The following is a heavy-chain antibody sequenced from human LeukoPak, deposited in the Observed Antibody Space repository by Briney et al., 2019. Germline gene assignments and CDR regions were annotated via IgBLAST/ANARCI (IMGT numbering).Heavy chain of an antibody. J-gene: IGHJ4*02. CDR2: ISGSGGST. CDR1: GITFSSYA. D-gene: IGHD1-26*01. Sequence: QPGGSLRLSCAASGITFSSYAMGWVRQAPGKGLAWVSSISGSGGSTYFADSVKGRFAISRDNSKNTLYLQMNSLRAEDTAVYYCAKGPRRSYPPRFDYWGQGILVTVSS. CDR3: AKGPRRSYPPRFDY. V-gene: IGHV3-23*01.